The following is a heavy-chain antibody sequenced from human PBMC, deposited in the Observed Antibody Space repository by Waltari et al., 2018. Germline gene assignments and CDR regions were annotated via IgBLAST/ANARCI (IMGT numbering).Heavy chain of an antibody. J-gene: IGHJ3*01. V-gene: IGHV4-39*01. CDR1: GVSITSDRHY. CDR2: LSYSGAT. D-gene: IGHD5-12*01. CDR3: ATYIGASLGTAAFDV. Sequence: QLQLQESGPGLVKPSETLSLTCSVSGVSITSDRHYWGWIRQPPGQGLEWIATLSYSGATYSSPSLKSRVTISRDTSKNQLSLQLGSVTAADTAVYYCATYIGASLGTAAFDVWGQGTMVTVSS.